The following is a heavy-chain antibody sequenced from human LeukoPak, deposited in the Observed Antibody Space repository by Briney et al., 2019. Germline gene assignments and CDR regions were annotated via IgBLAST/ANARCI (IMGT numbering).Heavy chain of an antibody. Sequence: SGGSLRLSCAASGFTFSSYSMNWVRQAPGKGLEWVSSISSSSSYIYYADSVKGRFTISRDNAKNSLYLQMNSLRSEDTAVYYCARVLGIAAAGFRYFQHWGQGTLVTVSS. J-gene: IGHJ1*01. D-gene: IGHD6-13*01. CDR2: ISSSSSYI. CDR3: ARVLGIAAAGFRYFQH. V-gene: IGHV3-21*04. CDR1: GFTFSSYS.